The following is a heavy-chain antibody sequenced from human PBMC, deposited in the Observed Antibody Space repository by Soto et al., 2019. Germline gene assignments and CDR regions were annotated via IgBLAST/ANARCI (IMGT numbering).Heavy chain of an antibody. CDR2: IYPGGVNI. CDR1: GYSFTSHY. D-gene: IGHD2-15*01. CDR3: RVDCGGSYYTPGNVYKWFDP. Sequence: ASVKVSCKAIGYSFTSHYMHWVRQAPGQGLEWMGTIYPGGVNIGYAQKFKGRVTMTKDTSTSTVYMELNTLRAEDTAVYYCRVDCGGSYYTPGNVYKWFDPWGQGTLVTVSS. J-gene: IGHJ5*02. V-gene: IGHV1-46*01.